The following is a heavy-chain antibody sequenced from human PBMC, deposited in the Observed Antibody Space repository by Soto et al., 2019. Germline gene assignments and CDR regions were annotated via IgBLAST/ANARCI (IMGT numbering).Heavy chain of an antibody. D-gene: IGHD5-18*01. CDR2: ISWNSGNI. CDR1: GFTFDDYA. J-gene: IGHJ4*02. Sequence: EVQLEESGGALVQPGRSLRLSGAASGFTFDDYAMHWVRQVLGKGLEWVSSISWNSGNIGYADSVKGRFTTSRDNAKNSLYLQMNSLRPEDTALYYCVRSKGGYSYGTPFDFWGQGTLVTVSS. V-gene: IGHV3-9*01. CDR3: VRSKGGYSYGTPFDF.